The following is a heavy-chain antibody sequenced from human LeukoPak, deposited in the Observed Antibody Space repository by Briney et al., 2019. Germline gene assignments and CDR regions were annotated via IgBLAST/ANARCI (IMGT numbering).Heavy chain of an antibody. CDR3: AKGQGSWYLTSAHFDY. CDR2: ISSSGSTI. J-gene: IGHJ4*02. D-gene: IGHD6-13*01. CDR1: GFTFSSYE. Sequence: GGSLRLSCAASGFTFSSYEMNWVRQAPGKGLEWVSYISSSGSTIYYADSVKGRFTISRDNSKNTLYLQMNSLRAEDTAVYYCAKGQGSWYLTSAHFDYWGQGTLVTVSS. V-gene: IGHV3-48*03.